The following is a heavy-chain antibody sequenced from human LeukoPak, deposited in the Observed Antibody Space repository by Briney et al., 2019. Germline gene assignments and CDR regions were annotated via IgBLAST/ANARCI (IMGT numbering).Heavy chain of an antibody. CDR2: IYYSGNT. D-gene: IGHD3-10*01. J-gene: IGHJ5*02. Sequence: SSETLSLTCTVSGGSISSNYWSWIRQPPGKGLEWIGYIYYSGNTDYSPSLKSRVTISVDTSKKQFSLKLRSVTAADTAVYYCGRSSRGLGWFDPWGQGTLVTVS. CDR1: GGSISSNY. CDR3: GRSSRGLGWFDP. V-gene: IGHV4-59*01.